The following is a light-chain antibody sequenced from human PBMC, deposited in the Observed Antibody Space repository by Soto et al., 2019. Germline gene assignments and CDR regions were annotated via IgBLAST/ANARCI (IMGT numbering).Light chain of an antibody. Sequence: QSALTQPRSVSGSPGQSVTISCTGTSSDVGGYNFVSWYQQHPGKVPKLLIYDVSKRPSGVSDRFSGSKSGNTASLTISGLQADDEADYYCGSFAGIPAGVFGTGTKLTVL. CDR3: GSFAGIPAGV. CDR1: SSDVGGYNF. V-gene: IGLV2-11*01. CDR2: DVS. J-gene: IGLJ1*01.